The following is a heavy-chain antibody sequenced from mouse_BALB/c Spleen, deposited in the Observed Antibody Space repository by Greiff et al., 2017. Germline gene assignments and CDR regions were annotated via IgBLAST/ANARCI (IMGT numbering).Heavy chain of an antibody. Sequence: QVQLQQSGAELVRPGTSVKVSCKASGYAFTNYLIEWVKQRPGQGLEWIGVINPGSGGTNYNEKFKGKATLTADKSSSTAYMQLSSLTSDDSAVYFCAHGDTFAYWGQGTLVTVSA. V-gene: IGHV1-54*01. CDR1: GYAFTNYL. CDR3: AHGDTFAY. J-gene: IGHJ3*01. D-gene: IGHD2-13*01. CDR2: INPGSGGT.